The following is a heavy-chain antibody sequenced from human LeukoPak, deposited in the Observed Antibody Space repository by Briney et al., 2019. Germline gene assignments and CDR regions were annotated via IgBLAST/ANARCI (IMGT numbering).Heavy chain of an antibody. Sequence: GVSLRLSCAASGFTFSTSAMTWVRQAPGKGLEWVSVIGGSGDTTYYADSVRGRFTISRDNFKNTLYLQMNSLTAEDTAIYYCAKGKSLPHYYYYGMDVWGQGTTVTASS. V-gene: IGHV3-23*01. CDR3: AKGKSLPHYYYYGMDV. J-gene: IGHJ6*02. CDR1: GFTFSTSA. CDR2: IGGSGDTT.